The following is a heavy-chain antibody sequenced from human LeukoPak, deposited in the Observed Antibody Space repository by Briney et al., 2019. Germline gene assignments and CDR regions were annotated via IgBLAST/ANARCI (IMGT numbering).Heavy chain of an antibody. D-gene: IGHD2-21*01. CDR2: MNPDSGNT. J-gene: IGHJ3*02. Sequence: GASVKVSCKASGYTFTSYDVNWVRQATGQGLEWMGWMNPDSGNTGYAQKFQGRVTITADESTSTAYMELSSLRSEDTAVYYCARGGPPSGGEPVVVIAEPPLAFDIWGQGTMVTVSS. V-gene: IGHV1-8*01. CDR3: ARGGPPSGGEPVVVIAEPPLAFDI. CDR1: GYTFTSYD.